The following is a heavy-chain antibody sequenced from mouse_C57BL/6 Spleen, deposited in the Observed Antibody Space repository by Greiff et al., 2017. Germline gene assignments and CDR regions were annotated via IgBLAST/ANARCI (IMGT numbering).Heavy chain of an antibody. J-gene: IGHJ4*01. D-gene: IGHD1-1*01. Sequence: QVQLQQSGAELVRPGTSVKVSCKASGYAFTNYLIEWVKQRSGQGLEWIGVINPGSGGTNYNEKFKGKATLTADKSSSTAYMQLSSLTSEDSAVYFCARFYEGAMDYWGQGTSVTVSS. CDR2: INPGSGGT. V-gene: IGHV1-54*01. CDR3: ARFYEGAMDY. CDR1: GYAFTNYL.